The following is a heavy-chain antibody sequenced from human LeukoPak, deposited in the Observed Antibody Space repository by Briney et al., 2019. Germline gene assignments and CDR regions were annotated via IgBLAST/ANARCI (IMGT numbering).Heavy chain of an antibody. CDR2: INHSGST. V-gene: IGHV4-34*01. CDR3: ARSGRGSSKRGYYYYYYMDV. J-gene: IGHJ6*03. CDR1: GGSFSGYY. D-gene: IGHD1-26*01. Sequence: SETLSLTCAVYGGSFSGYYWSWIRQPPGKGLEWIGEINHSGSTSYNPSLKSRVTISVDTSKNQFSLKLSSVTAADTAVYYCARSGRGSSKRGYYYYYYMDVWGKGTTVTVSS.